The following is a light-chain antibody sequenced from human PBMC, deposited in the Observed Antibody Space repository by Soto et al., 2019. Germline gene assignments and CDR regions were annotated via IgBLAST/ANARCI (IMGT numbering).Light chain of an antibody. Sequence: IQVTQYPSSLSASVGDRVTITCRASQTIRIDLNWYQQKPGKAPNLLIYAASSLQSGVPSRFSDSGSGTDFTLNISSLQPEDFATYYCQQSYNTPYTFGQGTKLDIK. CDR1: QTIRID. CDR2: AAS. CDR3: QQSYNTPYT. J-gene: IGKJ2*01. V-gene: IGKV1-39*01.